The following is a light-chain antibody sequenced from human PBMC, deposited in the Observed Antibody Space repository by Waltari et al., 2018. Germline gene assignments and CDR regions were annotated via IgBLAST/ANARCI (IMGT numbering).Light chain of an antibody. CDR1: QSVGRY. CDR2: EAS. J-gene: IGKJ1*01. CDR3: QKYVNLPAT. V-gene: IGKV3-20*01. Sequence: EIVLTRSPGTLSLSPGERATLSYRASQSVGRYLAWYQQKPGQAPRLLIYEASTRATGIPDRFSGSGSGTDFSLTISRLESEDFAVYYCQKYVNLPATFGQGTKVEIK.